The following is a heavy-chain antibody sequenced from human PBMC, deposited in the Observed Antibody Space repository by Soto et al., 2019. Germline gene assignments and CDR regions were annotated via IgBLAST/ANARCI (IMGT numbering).Heavy chain of an antibody. D-gene: IGHD2-2*01. V-gene: IGHV1-69*12. CDR3: ARNRYCISTSCHRPPYYYGMDV. Sequence: QVQLVQSGAEVKKPGSSVKVSCKASGGTFSSYAISWVRQAPGQGLEWMGGIIPIFGTANYAQKFQGRVTITADESTSXXDXEXXSLRSEDTAVYYCARNRYCISTSCHRPPYYYGMDVWGQGTTVTVSS. J-gene: IGHJ6*02. CDR2: IIPIFGTA. CDR1: GGTFSSYA.